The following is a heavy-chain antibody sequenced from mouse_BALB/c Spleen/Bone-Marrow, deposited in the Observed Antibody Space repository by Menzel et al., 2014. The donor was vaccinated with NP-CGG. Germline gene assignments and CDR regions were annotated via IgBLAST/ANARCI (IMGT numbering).Heavy chain of an antibody. Sequence: EVKLVESGGGLVQPGDSLKLSCAASGFTFSDFYMEWVRQTPGKRLEWIAASRNKANHYTTEYSATVKGRFTVSRDTSQSILCLQMNALRAEYTAIYYCASDGGYGNDFVYWGQGTLVTVSA. V-gene: IGHV7-1*02. D-gene: IGHD2-10*02. CDR1: GFTFSDFY. CDR3: ASDGGYGNDFVY. J-gene: IGHJ3*01. CDR2: SRNKANHYTT.